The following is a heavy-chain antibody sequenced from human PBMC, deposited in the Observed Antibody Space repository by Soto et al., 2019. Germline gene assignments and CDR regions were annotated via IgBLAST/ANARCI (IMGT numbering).Heavy chain of an antibody. Sequence: GGSLRLSCAASGFTFSSYAMSWVRQAPGKGLEWVSAISGSGGSTYYADTVKGRFTISGDNSKNTLYLQMNSLRAEDTAVYYCAKCWWSVQLVSYFDYWGQGTLVTVSS. CDR2: ISGSGGST. CDR3: AKCWWSVQLVSYFDY. V-gene: IGHV3-23*01. J-gene: IGHJ4*02. CDR1: GFTFSSYA. D-gene: IGHD6-6*01.